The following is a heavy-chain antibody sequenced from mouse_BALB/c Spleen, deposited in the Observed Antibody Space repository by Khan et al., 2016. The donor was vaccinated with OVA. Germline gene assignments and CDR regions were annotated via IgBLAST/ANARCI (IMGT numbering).Heavy chain of an antibody. J-gene: IGHJ2*01. CDR3: AKHLILYPYYCDY. V-gene: IGHV2-6-5*01. CDR1: GFSLTDYG. Sequence: VQLQESGPGLVVPSQSLSITCTVSGFSLTDYGVSWIRQPPGKGLEWLGVIWGGGSTYYNSALKSRLSISKDNSKRQVFLKMNSLQTDDTAMYYCAKHLILYPYYCDYWGQGTTLTVSS. CDR2: IWGGGST.